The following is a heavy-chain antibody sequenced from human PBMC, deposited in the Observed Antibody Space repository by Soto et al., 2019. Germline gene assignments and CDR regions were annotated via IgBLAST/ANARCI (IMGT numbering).Heavy chain of an antibody. J-gene: IGHJ4*02. CDR2: VYYSGST. D-gene: IGHD5-12*01. CDR1: GGSISGYY. V-gene: IGHV4-59*01. CDR3: AKYRRTDAEGYRLDF. Sequence: PSETLSLTCTLSGGSISGYYWSWIRQPPGKGLEWIGYVYYSGSTKYNPSLESRVTISVDMSNNQFSLMLTSATAADTAVYYCAKYRRTDAEGYRLDFWGQGTLVTVSS.